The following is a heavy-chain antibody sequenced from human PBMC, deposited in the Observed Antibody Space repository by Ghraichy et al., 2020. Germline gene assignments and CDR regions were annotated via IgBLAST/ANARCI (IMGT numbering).Heavy chain of an antibody. V-gene: IGHV1-24*01. Sequence: ASVKVSCKVSGYTLTELSMHWVRQAPGKGLEWMGGFDPEDGETIYAQKFQGRVTMTEDTSTDTAYMELSSLRSEDTAVYYCATRAAVPYYFDYWGQGTLVTVSS. D-gene: IGHD6-13*01. J-gene: IGHJ4*02. CDR1: GYTLTELS. CDR2: FDPEDGET. CDR3: ATRAAVPYYFDY.